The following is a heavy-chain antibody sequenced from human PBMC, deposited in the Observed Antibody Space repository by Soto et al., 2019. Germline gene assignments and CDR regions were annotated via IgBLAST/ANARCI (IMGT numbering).Heavy chain of an antibody. CDR2: IYYSGST. J-gene: IGHJ6*02. CDR1: GGSISSYY. CDR3: ARGNTVVPAANYYYYGMDV. Sequence: PSETLSLTCTVSGGSISSYYRSWIRQPPGKGLEWIGYIYYSGSTNYNPSLKSRVTISVDTSKNQFSLKLSSVTAADTAVYYCARGNTVVPAANYYYYGMDVWGQGTTVTVSS. D-gene: IGHD2-2*01. V-gene: IGHV4-59*01.